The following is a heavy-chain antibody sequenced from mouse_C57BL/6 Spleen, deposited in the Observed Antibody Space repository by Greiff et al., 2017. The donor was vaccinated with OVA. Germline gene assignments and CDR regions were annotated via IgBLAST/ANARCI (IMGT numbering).Heavy chain of an antibody. CDR3: TFITTVVSGYFDV. CDR1: GYTFTDYE. J-gene: IGHJ1*03. Sequence: VKLVESGAELVRPGASVTLSCKASGYTFTDYEMHWVKQTPVHGLEWIGAIDPETGGTAYNQKFKGKAILTADKSSSTAYMELRSLTSEDSAVYYCTFITTVVSGYFDVWGTGTTVTVSS. V-gene: IGHV1-15*01. D-gene: IGHD1-1*01. CDR2: IDPETGGT.